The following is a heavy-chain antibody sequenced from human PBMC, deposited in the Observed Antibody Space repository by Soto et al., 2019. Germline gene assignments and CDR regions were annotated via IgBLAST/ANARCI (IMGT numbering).Heavy chain of an antibody. CDR2: ISSSGTYI. Sequence: EVQLVESGGGLVKPGGSLRLSCAASGFTFSSYSMNWVRQAPGKGLEWVSAISSSGTYIYYADSVKGRFTISRDNAKNSMYLQMNSLSAEDTAVYYCAFAGSGSYSNVADAFDIWGQGTMVTVSS. J-gene: IGHJ3*02. V-gene: IGHV3-21*01. CDR3: AFAGSGSYSNVADAFDI. D-gene: IGHD3-10*01. CDR1: GFTFSSYS.